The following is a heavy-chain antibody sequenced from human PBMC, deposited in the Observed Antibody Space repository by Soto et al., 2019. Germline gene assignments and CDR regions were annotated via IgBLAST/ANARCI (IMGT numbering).Heavy chain of an antibody. Sequence: SETLSLTCTVSGGSISSGDYYWSWIRQPPGKGLEWIGYISYSGSTYYNPSLKSRVTISVYTSKNQLSLQLSSVTAADTAVYYCARAGAATCDAFEIWGQGTMVTV. CDR3: ARAGAATCDAFEI. J-gene: IGHJ3*02. CDR1: GGSISSGDYY. CDR2: ISYSGST. D-gene: IGHD2-15*01. V-gene: IGHV4-30-4*01.